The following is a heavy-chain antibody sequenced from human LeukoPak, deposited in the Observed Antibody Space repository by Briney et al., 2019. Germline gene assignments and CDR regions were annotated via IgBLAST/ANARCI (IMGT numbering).Heavy chain of an antibody. D-gene: IGHD6-6*01. CDR1: GFTVSSNY. J-gene: IGHJ4*02. V-gene: IGHV3-66*01. CDR2: IYSGGST. CDR3: ARGSEYSSSPGFDY. Sequence: GGSLRLSCAASGFTVSSNYMSWVRQAPGKGLEWVSVIYSGGSTYYADSVKGRFTISRDNSKNTLYLQMNSLRAEDTAVYYCARGSEYSSSPGFDYWGQGTLVTVSS.